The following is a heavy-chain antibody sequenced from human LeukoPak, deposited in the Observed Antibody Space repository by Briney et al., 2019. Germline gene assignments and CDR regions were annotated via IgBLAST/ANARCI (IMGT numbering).Heavy chain of an antibody. D-gene: IGHD1-1*01. V-gene: IGHV4-4*08. Sequence: PSETLSLTCTVSGGSISSYYWSWIRQPPGKGLEWIGYIYTSGSTNYNPSLKSRVTMSVDTSKNQFSLKLSSVTAADTAVYYCARGYGDSNWFDPWGQGTLVTVSS. CDR1: GGSISSYY. CDR2: IYTSGST. J-gene: IGHJ5*02. CDR3: ARGYGDSNWFDP.